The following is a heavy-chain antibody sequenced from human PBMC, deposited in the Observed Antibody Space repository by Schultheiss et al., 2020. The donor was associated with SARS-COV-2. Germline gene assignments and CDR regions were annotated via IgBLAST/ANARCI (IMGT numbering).Heavy chain of an antibody. Sequence: GGSLRLSCAASGFTFSSYSMNWVRQAPGKGLEWVSSISSSSSYIYYADSVKGRFTVSRDNAKNSLYLQMNSLRAEDTAVYYCAKELQTVTSTFYYYYYGMDVWGQGTLVTVSS. D-gene: IGHD4-17*01. CDR2: ISSSSSYI. V-gene: IGHV3-21*04. CDR1: GFTFSSYS. J-gene: IGHJ6*02. CDR3: AKELQTVTSTFYYYYYGMDV.